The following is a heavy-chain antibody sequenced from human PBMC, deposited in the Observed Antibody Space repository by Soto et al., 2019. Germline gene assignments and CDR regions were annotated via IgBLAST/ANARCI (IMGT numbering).Heavy chain of an antibody. D-gene: IGHD5-12*01. CDR3: ASLHRGYAFDRDH. J-gene: IGHJ4*02. V-gene: IGHV4-39*01. CDR1: GASIITNTYY. Sequence: SETLSLTCTVSGASIITNTYYWVWVRQPPGKGLEWIGTVFYTGGTYYNTSLKSRVTISVDTSKNHFSLQLSSVVAADTAVYFCASLHRGYAFDRDHWGPGTLVNGSS. CDR2: VFYTGGT.